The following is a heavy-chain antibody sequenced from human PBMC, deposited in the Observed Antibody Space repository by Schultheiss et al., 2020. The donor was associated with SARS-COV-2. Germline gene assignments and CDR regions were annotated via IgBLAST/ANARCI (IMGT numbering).Heavy chain of an antibody. CDR1: GFTFSSYS. Sequence: GGSLRLSCAASGFTFSSYSMNWVRQAPGKGLEWVSYISSSSSTIYYADSVKGRFTISRDNSKNTFYLQMHSLRVEDTAVYYCARVMAIGGSYGMDVWGQGTTVTVSS. D-gene: IGHD6-25*01. CDR2: ISSSSSTI. CDR3: ARVMAIGGSYGMDV. V-gene: IGHV3-48*04. J-gene: IGHJ6*02.